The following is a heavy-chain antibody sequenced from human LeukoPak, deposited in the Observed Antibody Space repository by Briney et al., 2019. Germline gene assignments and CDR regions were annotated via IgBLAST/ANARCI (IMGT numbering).Heavy chain of an antibody. CDR2: INHRGST. CDR3: QSDRDAFDI. V-gene: IGHV4-34*01. Sequence: PSETLSLTCAVYGESFSGYHWSWIRQSPGKGLEWIGEINHRGSTNYNPSLKRRVTMSLDTSKNQFSLKLSSVTAADTAVYYCQSDRDAFDIWGQGTMVTVSS. CDR1: GESFSGYH. J-gene: IGHJ3*02.